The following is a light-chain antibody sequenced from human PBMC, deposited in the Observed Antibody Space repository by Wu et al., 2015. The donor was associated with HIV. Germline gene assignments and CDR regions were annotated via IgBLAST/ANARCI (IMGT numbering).Light chain of an antibody. CDR2: DAS. V-gene: IGKV3-11*01. Sequence: EIVLTQSPATLSFSPGETATLSCRASRSVSGTLAWYQQKPGQPPRLLIYDASNRATGIPARFSGRGSGTDFTLIISRLEPEDVAVYYCQQYGSSPVTFGQGTKVEIK. CDR1: RSVSGT. J-gene: IGKJ1*01. CDR3: QQYGSSPVT.